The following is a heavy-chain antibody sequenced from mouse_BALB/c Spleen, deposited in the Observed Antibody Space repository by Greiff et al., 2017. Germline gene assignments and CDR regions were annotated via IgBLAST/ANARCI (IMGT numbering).Heavy chain of an antibody. V-gene: IGHV1-61*01. CDR1: GYSFTSYW. J-gene: IGHJ3*01. CDR3: ARERNYYGYDGFAY. Sequence: QVQLKESGAELVRPGASVKLSCKASGYSFTSYWMNWVKQRPGQGLEWIGMIHPSDSETRLNQKFKDKATLTVDKSSSTAYMQLSSPTSEDSAVYYCARERNYYGYDGFAYWGQGTLVTVSA. CDR2: IHPSDSET. D-gene: IGHD2-2*01.